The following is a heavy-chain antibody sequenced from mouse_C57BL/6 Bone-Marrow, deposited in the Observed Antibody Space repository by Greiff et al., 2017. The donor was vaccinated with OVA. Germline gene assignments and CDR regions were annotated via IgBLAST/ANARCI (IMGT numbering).Heavy chain of an antibody. CDR1: GYTFTSYW. J-gene: IGHJ3*01. D-gene: IGHD2-1*01. CDR2: IDPSDSYT. CDR3: ANLPLFAY. V-gene: IGHV1-59*01. Sequence: QVQLQQSGAELVRPGTSVKLSCKASGYTFTSYWMHWVKQRPGQGLEWIGVIDPSDSYTNYNQKFKGKATLTVDTSSSTAYMQLSSLTSEDSAVYYCANLPLFAYWGQGTLVTVSA.